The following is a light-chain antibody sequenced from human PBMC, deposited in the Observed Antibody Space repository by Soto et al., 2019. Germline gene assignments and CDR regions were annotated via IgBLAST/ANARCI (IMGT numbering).Light chain of an antibody. CDR3: SSFTGSTTWV. Sequence: QSALTQPASLSGSPGQSITMFCTGTSNDVGGYNYVSWYQQHPGKAPKLIIYXXSNRXSXXSSXFXGSKSANTASLTISGLQAEDXAEYYCSSFTGSTTWVFGGGTKLTVL. V-gene: IGLV2-14*03. CDR2: XXS. CDR1: SNDVGGYNY. J-gene: IGLJ3*02.